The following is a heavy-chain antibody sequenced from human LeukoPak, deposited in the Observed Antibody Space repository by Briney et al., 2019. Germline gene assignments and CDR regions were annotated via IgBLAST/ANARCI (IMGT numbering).Heavy chain of an antibody. CDR2: ISAYNGNT. Sequence: GASVKVSCKASGYTFTSYGISRVRQAPGQGLEWMGWISAYNGNTNYAQKLQGRVTMTTDTSTSTAYMELRSLRSDDTAVYYCARGNIQYCSSTSCYRLGFDPWGQGTLVTVSS. CDR3: ARGNIQYCSSTSCYRLGFDP. CDR1: GYTFTSYG. V-gene: IGHV1-18*01. J-gene: IGHJ5*02. D-gene: IGHD2-2*01.